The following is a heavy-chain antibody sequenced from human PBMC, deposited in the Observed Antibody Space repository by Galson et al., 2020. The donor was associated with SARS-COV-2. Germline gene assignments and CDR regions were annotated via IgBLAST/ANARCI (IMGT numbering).Heavy chain of an antibody. Sequence: GGSLRLSCAASGFTFSTYEMNWVRQAPGKGLEWLSFISTTGSTIFSADSVKGRFTISRDNAKNSLYLQMNSLRAEDTAVYYCARDRWVYSGSGTYHYGMDVWAQGPRSPSP. D-gene: IGHD3-10*01. J-gene: IGHJ6*02. V-gene: IGHV3-48*03. CDR3: ARDRWVYSGSGTYHYGMDV. CDR2: ISTTGSTI. CDR1: GFTFSTYE.